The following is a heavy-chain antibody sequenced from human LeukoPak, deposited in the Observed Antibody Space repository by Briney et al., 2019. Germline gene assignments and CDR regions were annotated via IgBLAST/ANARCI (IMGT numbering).Heavy chain of an antibody. V-gene: IGHV4-4*07. J-gene: IGHJ3*02. CDR2: IYTSGST. Sequence: PSETLSLTCTVSGGSISSYYWSWIRPPAGKGLEWIGRIYTSGSTNYNPSLKSRVTMPVDTSKNQFSLKLFSVTAADTAVYNCARGSVVWDAFDIWGQGTMVTVSS. D-gene: IGHD2-15*01. CDR1: GGSISSYY. CDR3: ARGSVVWDAFDI.